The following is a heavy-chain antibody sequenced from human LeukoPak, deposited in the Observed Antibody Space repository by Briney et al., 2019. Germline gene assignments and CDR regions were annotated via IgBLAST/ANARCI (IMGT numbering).Heavy chain of an antibody. D-gene: IGHD2-8*01. V-gene: IGHV1-2*02. Sequence: ASVKVSCKASGYTFTGHYVHWVRQAPGQGLEWMGWINPDSGGTNYAQTFQGRVTMTRDTSISTAYMELRSLRSDDTAVYYCAREFDPGLMWYWFDPWGQGTLVTVSS. CDR3: AREFDPGLMWYWFDP. CDR1: GYTFTGHY. CDR2: INPDSGGT. J-gene: IGHJ5*02.